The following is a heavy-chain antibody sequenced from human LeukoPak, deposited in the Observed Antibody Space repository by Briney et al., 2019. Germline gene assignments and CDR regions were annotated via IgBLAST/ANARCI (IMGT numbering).Heavy chain of an antibody. J-gene: IGHJ6*03. D-gene: IGHD1-26*01. CDR3: ARDSGSYHYYYYMDV. Sequence: ASVKVSCKASGGTFSSYAISWVRQAPGQGLEWMGGIIPIFGTANYAQKFQGRVTITADESTSTAYMELSSLRSEDTAVYYCARDSGSYHYYYYMDVWGKGPRSPSP. CDR1: GGTFSSYA. CDR2: IIPIFGTA. V-gene: IGHV1-69*13.